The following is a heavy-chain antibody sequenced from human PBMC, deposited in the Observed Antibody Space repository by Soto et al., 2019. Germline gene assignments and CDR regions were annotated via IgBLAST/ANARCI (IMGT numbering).Heavy chain of an antibody. Sequence: ETLSLTCSVYGGSFSGYYWGWIRQPPGKGLEWIGSIYYSGSTYYNPSLKSRVTISVDTSKNQFSLKLSSVTAADTAVYYCARTDSSSWDYYYMDVWGKGTTVTVSS. D-gene: IGHD6-13*01. V-gene: IGHV4-39*01. CDR3: ARTDSSSWDYYYMDV. CDR2: IYYSGST. J-gene: IGHJ6*03. CDR1: GGSFSGYY.